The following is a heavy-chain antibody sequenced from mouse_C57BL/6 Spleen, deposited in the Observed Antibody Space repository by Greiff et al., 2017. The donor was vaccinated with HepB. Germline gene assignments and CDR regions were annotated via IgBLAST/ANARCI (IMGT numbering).Heavy chain of an antibody. CDR1: GFTFSNYW. V-gene: IGHV6-3*01. CDR2: IRLKSDNYAT. CDR3: TGGSNLYYYAMDY. D-gene: IGHD1-1*01. Sequence: EVQVVESGGGLVQPGGSMKLSCVASGFTFSNYWMNWVRQSPEKGLEWVAQIRLKSDNYATHYAESVKGRFTISRDDSKSSVYLQMNNLRAEDTGIYYCTGGSNLYYYAMDYWGQGTSVTVSS. J-gene: IGHJ4*01.